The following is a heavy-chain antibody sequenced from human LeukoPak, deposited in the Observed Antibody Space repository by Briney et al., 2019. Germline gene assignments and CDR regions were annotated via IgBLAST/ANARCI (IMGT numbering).Heavy chain of an antibody. CDR1: GYTFTSYS. CDR2: ISAYNGNT. Sequence: ASVKVSCKASGYTFTSYSISWVRQAPGQGLEWMGWISAYNGNTNYAQKLQGRVTMTTDTSTSTAYMELRSLRSDDTAVYYCASQPQLGGGSYGEDDAFDIWGQGTMVTVSS. D-gene: IGHD1-26*01. CDR3: ASQPQLGGGSYGEDDAFDI. V-gene: IGHV1-18*01. J-gene: IGHJ3*02.